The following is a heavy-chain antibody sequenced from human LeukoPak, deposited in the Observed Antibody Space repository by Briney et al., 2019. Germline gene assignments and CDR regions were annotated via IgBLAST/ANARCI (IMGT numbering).Heavy chain of an antibody. D-gene: IGHD4-17*01. CDR1: GCTFTSYG. CDR2: ISAYNGNT. CDR3: ARYGDPLNYYYYYGMDV. Sequence: ASVKVSCKASGCTFTSYGISWVRQAPGQGLEWMGWISAYNGNTNYAQKLQGRVTMTTDTSTSTAYMELRSLRSDDTAVYYCARYGDPLNYYYYYGMDVWGQGTTVTVSS. V-gene: IGHV1-18*01. J-gene: IGHJ6*02.